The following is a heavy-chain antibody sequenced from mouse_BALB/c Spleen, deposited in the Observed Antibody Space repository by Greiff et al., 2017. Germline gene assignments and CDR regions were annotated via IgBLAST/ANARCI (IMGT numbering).Heavy chain of an antibody. D-gene: IGHD1-1*01. Sequence: VQLQQSGTVLARPGASVKMSCKASGYTFTSYWMHWVKQRPGQGLEWIGAIYPGNSDTSYNQKFKGKAKPTAVTSTSTAYMELSSLTNEDSAVYYCTKGSSLGYYFDYWGQGTTLTVSS. J-gene: IGHJ2*01. CDR2: IYPGNSDT. V-gene: IGHV1-5*01. CDR1: GYTFTSYW. CDR3: TKGSSLGYYFDY.